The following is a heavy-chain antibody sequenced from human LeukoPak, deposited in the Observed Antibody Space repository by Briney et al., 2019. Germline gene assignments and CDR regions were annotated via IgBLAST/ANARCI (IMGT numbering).Heavy chain of an antibody. CDR3: ARDPLSIAAAASFDYYGMDV. Sequence: PWGSLSLSCAASGFTFCSYGMHWVRQAAGKGLEWVAVIWYDGSNKYYADSVKGRFTISRDNSKNTLYLQMNSLRAEDTAVYYCARDPLSIAAAASFDYYGMDVWGQGTTVTVSS. CDR1: GFTFCSYG. J-gene: IGHJ6*02. V-gene: IGHV3-33*01. D-gene: IGHD6-13*01. CDR2: IWYDGSNK.